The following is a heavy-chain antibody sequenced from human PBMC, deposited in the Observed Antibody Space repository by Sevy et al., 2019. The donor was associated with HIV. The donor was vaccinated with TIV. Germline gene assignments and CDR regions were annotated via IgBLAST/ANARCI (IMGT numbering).Heavy chain of an antibody. D-gene: IGHD6-13*01. CDR2: IYYSGST. CDR3: ARAKAAAGTDYYYYMDV. V-gene: IGHV4-59*01. Sequence: SETLSLTCTVSGGSISSYYWSWIRQPPGKGLEWIGYIYYSGSTNYNPSLKSRVTISVDTSKNQFSLKLSSVTAADTAVYYCARAKAAAGTDYYYYMDVWGKGTTVTVSS. J-gene: IGHJ6*03. CDR1: GGSISSYY.